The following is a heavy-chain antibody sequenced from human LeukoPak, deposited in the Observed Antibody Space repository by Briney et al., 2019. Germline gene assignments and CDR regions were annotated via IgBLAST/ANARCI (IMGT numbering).Heavy chain of an antibody. D-gene: IGHD3-10*01. J-gene: IGHJ4*02. CDR1: GFTFSSYW. CDR3: AKEGGLWFGAPSFDY. Sequence: PGGSLRLSCAASGFTFSSYWMSWVRQAPGKGLEWVANIKQDGSEKYYVDSVKGRFTISRDNSKNTLYLQMNSLRAEDTAVYYCAKEGGLWFGAPSFDYWGQGTLVTVSS. CDR2: IKQDGSEK. V-gene: IGHV3-7*01.